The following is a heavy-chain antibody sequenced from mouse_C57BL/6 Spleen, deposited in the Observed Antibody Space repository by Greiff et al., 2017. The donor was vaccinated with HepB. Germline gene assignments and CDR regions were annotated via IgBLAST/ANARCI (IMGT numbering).Heavy chain of an antibody. J-gene: IGHJ2*01. CDR1: GYTFTDYY. CDR3: ARYYGSGDY. Sequence: VQLQQSGAELVRPGASVKLSCKASGYTFTDYYINWVKQRPGQGLEWIARIYPGSGNTYYNEKFKGKATLTAEKSSSTAYMQLSSLTTEDSAVYFCARYYGSGDYWGQGTTLTVSS. V-gene: IGHV1-76*01. CDR2: IYPGSGNT. D-gene: IGHD1-1*01.